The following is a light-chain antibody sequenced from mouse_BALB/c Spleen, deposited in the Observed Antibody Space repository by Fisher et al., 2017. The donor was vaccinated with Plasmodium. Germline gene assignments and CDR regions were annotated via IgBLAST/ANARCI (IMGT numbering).Light chain of an antibody. Sequence: DIVMTQSTLSLPVSLRDQASISCRSSHSLVYSNGNTYLHWFLQKTGQSPKLLIYKVSNRFSGVPDRFSGSGSGTDFTLKISRVEAEDLGLYFCSQSTHLPLTFGAGTKLELK. CDR2: KVS. CDR1: HSLVYSNGNTY. CDR3: SQSTHLPLT. V-gene: IGKV1-110*01. J-gene: IGKJ5*01.